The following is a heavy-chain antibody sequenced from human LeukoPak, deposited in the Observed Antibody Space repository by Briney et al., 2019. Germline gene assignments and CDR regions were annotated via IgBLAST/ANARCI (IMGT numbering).Heavy chain of an antibody. J-gene: IGHJ4*02. CDR3: ARDTDWNYGY. CDR1: GFTFSSYS. D-gene: IGHD1-7*01. V-gene: IGHV3-48*01. Sequence: PGGSLRLSCAASGFTFSSYSTNWVRQAPGKGLEWVSYISSSSSTIYYADSVKGRFTISRDNAKNSLYLQMNSLRAEDTAVYYCARDTDWNYGYWGQGTLVTVS. CDR2: ISSSSSTI.